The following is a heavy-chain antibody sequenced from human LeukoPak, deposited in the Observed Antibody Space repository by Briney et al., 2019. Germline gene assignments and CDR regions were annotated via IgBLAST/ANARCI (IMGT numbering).Heavy chain of an antibody. CDR3: ARGSSSWYDVSASDFDY. J-gene: IGHJ4*02. D-gene: IGHD6-13*01. Sequence: GASVKVSCKASGYTFTGYYIHWVRQAPGQGLEWMGWINPNSGGTHYAHKFQGRVTMTRDTSISTAYMELSRLRPDDTAVYYCARGSSSWYDVSASDFDYWGQGTLVTVSS. CDR2: INPNSGGT. CDR1: GYTFTGYY. V-gene: IGHV1-2*02.